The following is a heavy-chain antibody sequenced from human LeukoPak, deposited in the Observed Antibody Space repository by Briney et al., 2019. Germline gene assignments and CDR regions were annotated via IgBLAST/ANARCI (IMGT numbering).Heavy chain of an antibody. D-gene: IGHD2-2*01. CDR1: GGTFSSYA. CDR2: IIPIFGTA. J-gene: IGHJ6*03. CDR3: ATSDCSSTSCYQWYYYMDV. Sequence: SVKVSCKASGGTFSSYAISWVRQAPGQGLEWMGGIIPIFGTANYAQKFQGRVTITTDESTSTAYMELSSLRSEDTAVYYCATSDCSSTSCYQWYYYMDVWGKGTTVTVSS. V-gene: IGHV1-69*05.